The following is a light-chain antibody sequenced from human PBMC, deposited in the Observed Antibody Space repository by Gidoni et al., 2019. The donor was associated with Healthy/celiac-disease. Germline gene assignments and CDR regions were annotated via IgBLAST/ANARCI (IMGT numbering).Light chain of an antibody. CDR3: AAWDDSLSALYV. CDR2: RNN. CDR1: SSNTGSNY. J-gene: IGLJ1*01. Sequence: QSVLTQPPSASGTPGQRVTISCSGSSSNTGSNYVYWYQQLPGTAPKLLIYRNNQQPSGVPARFSGSKSGTSASLAISGLRSEDEADYYCAAWDDSLSALYVFGTGTKVTVL. V-gene: IGLV1-47*01.